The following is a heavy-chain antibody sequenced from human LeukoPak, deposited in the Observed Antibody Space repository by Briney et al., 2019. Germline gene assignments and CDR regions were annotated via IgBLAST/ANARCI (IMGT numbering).Heavy chain of an antibody. V-gene: IGHV4-4*07. CDR2: IYTSGNT. Sequence: SETLSLTCTVSGDSISSYYWTWIRQPAGKGLEWIGRIYTSGNTNYNPSLKSRATMSVDPSENQFSLRLSSVTAADTAVYYCASGDYFDNWGQGILVTVSS. CDR3: ASGDYFDN. J-gene: IGHJ4*02. CDR1: GDSISSYY. D-gene: IGHD4-17*01.